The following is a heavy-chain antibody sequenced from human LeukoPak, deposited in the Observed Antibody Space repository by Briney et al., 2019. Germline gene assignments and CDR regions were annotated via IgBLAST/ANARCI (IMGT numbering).Heavy chain of an antibody. D-gene: IGHD5-12*01. J-gene: IGHJ4*02. CDR3: ARGRNVVATSGYFDY. V-gene: IGHV3-30*19. CDR2: ISYDGDHK. CDR1: GFIFNRYG. Sequence: GGSLRLSCEASGFIFNRYGMHWVRQAPGKGLEWVATISYDGDHKYYADSLKGRFTISRDNSKGTLYLQMNSLRAEDTAVYYCARGRNVVATSGYFDYWGQGTLVTVSS.